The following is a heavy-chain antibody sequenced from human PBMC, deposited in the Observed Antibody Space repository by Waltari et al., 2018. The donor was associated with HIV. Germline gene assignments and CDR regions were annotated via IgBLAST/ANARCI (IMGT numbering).Heavy chain of an antibody. CDR2: INAGNGNT. CDR3: VIIKLGSYYYYGMDV. J-gene: IGHJ6*02. Sequence: QVQLVQSGAEVKKPGASVKVSSKASGYTFTSYAMHWVRQATGQRLEWMGWINAGNGNTKYSQKFQGRVTITRDTSASTAYMELSSLRSEDTAVYYCVIIKLGSYYYYGMDVWGQGTTVTVSS. D-gene: IGHD7-27*01. V-gene: IGHV1-3*01. CDR1: GYTFTSYA.